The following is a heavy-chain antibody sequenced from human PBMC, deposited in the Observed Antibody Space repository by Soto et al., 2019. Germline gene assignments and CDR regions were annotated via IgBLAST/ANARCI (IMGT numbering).Heavy chain of an antibody. CDR1: GDSVSSPYY. D-gene: IGHD6-19*01. Sequence: QVQLQESGPGLVKPSGTLSLTCAVSGDSVSSPYYWCWVRQPPGKGLEWIGEVFHTGTTSYNPSLSSRATMSMDKSNNQSSLDLSSVTAADTAVDYCARSAGWYAVHSWGPGTLVIVSS. CDR2: VFHTGTT. V-gene: IGHV4-4*02. CDR3: ARSAGWYAVHS. J-gene: IGHJ4*02.